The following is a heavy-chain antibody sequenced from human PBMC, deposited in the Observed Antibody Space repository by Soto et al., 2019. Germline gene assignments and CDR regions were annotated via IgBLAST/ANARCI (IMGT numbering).Heavy chain of an antibody. CDR3: AKCAVTGYQNWFDP. V-gene: IGHV3-30*18. J-gene: IGHJ5*02. CDR1: GFTFSSYG. Sequence: PGGSLRLSCAASGFTFSSYGMHWVRQAPGKGLEWVAVISYDGSNKYYADSVKGRFTISRDNSKNTLYLQMNSLRAEDTAVYYCAKCAVTGYQNWFDPWGQGTLVTVSS. D-gene: IGHD3-9*01. CDR2: ISYDGSNK.